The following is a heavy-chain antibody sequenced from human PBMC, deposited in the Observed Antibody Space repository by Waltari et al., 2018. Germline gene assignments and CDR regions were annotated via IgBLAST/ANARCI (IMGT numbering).Heavy chain of an antibody. J-gene: IGHJ3*02. CDR1: GYTFTSYG. CDR2: ISAYNGNT. Sequence: QVQLVQSGAEVKKPGASVKVSCKASGYTFTSYGISWVRQAPGQGLEWMGWISAYNGNTNYAQKLQGRVTMTTDTSTSTAYMELRSLRSDDTAVYYCARAIFLAAAATIDAFDIWGQWTMVTVSS. V-gene: IGHV1-18*01. CDR3: ARAIFLAAAATIDAFDI. D-gene: IGHD6-13*01.